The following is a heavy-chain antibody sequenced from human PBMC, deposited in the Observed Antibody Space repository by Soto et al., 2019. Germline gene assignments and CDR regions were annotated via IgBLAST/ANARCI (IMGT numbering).Heavy chain of an antibody. D-gene: IGHD3-16*01. CDR1: GFIFRSYW. V-gene: IGHV3-7*01. CDR2: INQDGSGK. J-gene: IGHJ5*02. CDR3: DRDGVTAGLYFDP. Sequence: GGTLKLSCAASGFIFRSYWLSWVRQAPGKGLEWVANINQDGSGKYYVDSVSGRFIISRDNADNSLYLQMNCLRAEDTALYYCDRDGVTAGLYFDPWGQGTLVTVSS.